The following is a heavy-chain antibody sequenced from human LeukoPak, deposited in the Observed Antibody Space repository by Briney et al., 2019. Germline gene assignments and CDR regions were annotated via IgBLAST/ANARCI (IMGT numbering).Heavy chain of an antibody. CDR3: ARGQGSSWFDY. J-gene: IGHJ5*01. Sequence: ASVKVSCKASGYTFTGNYMHWVRQAPGQGLEWMGWINPNSGDTHYAQNFQGRVTMTRDTSISTAYMELSRLTSDDTAIYYCARGQGSSWFDYWGQGTQVTVSS. CDR1: GYTFTGNY. CDR2: INPNSGDT. V-gene: IGHV1-2*02. D-gene: IGHD6-13*01.